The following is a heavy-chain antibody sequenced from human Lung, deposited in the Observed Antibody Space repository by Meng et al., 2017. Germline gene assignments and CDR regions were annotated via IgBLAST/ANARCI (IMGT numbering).Heavy chain of an antibody. V-gene: IGHV4-34*01. D-gene: IGHD4-11*01. Sequence: QVQLQPWGAGLLKPSETLSLTCVVSGGSFSDYYWSWIRQPPGKGLEWIGEINHSGSTNYNPSLESRATISVDTSQNNLSLKLSSVTAADSAVYYCARGPTTVAHDFDYWGQGTLVTVSS. CDR2: INHSGST. CDR3: ARGPTTVAHDFDY. J-gene: IGHJ4*02. CDR1: GGSFSDYY.